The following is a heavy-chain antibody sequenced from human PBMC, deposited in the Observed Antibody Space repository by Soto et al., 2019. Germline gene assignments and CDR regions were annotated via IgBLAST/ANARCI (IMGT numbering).Heavy chain of an antibody. J-gene: IGHJ6*02. V-gene: IGHV3-23*01. D-gene: IGHD3-10*01. Sequence: GGSLRLSCAASGITFSGYAMTWVRQAPGKGLEWVSGISGSGANIYYADSVKGRFTISRDNSKNTLYLQMNSLRAEDTAVYSCARRTSYGSGSYMYYYYGLDVWGQGTTVTVSS. CDR1: GITFSGYA. CDR2: ISGSGANI. CDR3: ARRTSYGSGSYMYYYYGLDV.